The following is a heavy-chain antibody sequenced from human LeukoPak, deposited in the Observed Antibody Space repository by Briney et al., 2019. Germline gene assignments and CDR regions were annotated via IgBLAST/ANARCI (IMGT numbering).Heavy chain of an antibody. CDR3: ATWALEYYGSGSYAYDY. CDR2: FDPEDGET. V-gene: IGHV1-24*01. CDR1: GYTLTELS. J-gene: IGHJ4*02. Sequence: ASVNDSCKVSGYTLTELSMHWVRPAPGKGLEWMGGFDPEDGETIYAQKFQGRVTMTEDTSTDTAYMELSSLRSEDTAVYYCATWALEYYGSGSYAYDYWGQGTLVTVSS. D-gene: IGHD3-10*01.